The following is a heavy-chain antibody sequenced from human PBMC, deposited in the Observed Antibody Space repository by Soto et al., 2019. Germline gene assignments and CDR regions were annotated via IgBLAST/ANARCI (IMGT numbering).Heavy chain of an antibody. CDR3: VRVVAAAGTPYYYYYYGMDV. CDR2: MNPNSGNT. CDR1: GYTFTSYD. Sequence: QVQLVQSGAEVKKPGASVKVSCKASGYTFTSYDINWVRQATGQGLEWMGWMNPNSGNTGYAQKFQGRVSMTRNTSISTAYMELSSLRSEDTAVYYCVRVVAAAGTPYYYYYYGMDVWGQGTTVTVSS. J-gene: IGHJ6*02. D-gene: IGHD6-13*01. V-gene: IGHV1-8*01.